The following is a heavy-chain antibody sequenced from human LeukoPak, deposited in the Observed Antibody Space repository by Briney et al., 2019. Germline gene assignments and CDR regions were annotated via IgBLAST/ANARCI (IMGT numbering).Heavy chain of an antibody. CDR3: ARDFNYYGSGSFWFDP. J-gene: IGHJ5*02. D-gene: IGHD3-10*01. V-gene: IGHV4-61*10. Sequence: SQTLSLTCTVSGGSISSGSYYWNWIRQPAGKGLEWIGYIHYSGSTNYNPSLKSRVTISIDTSKNQFSLKLSSVTAADTAVYYCARDFNYYGSGSFWFDPRGQGTLVTVSS. CDR1: GGSISSGSYY. CDR2: IHYSGST.